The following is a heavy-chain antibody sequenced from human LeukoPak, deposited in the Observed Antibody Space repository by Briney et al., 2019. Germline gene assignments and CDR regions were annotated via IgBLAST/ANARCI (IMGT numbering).Heavy chain of an antibody. D-gene: IGHD6-19*01. CDR3: ASHSGWYRNSQFDY. CDR2: IYYSGST. J-gene: IGHJ4*02. Sequence: SETLSLTCTVSGGSLSSYYWSWIRRPPGKGLEWIGYIYYSGSTNYNPSLKSRVTISVDTSKNQFSLKLSSVTAADTAVYCCASHSGWYRNSQFDYWGQGTLVTVSS. V-gene: IGHV4-59*01. CDR1: GGSLSSYY.